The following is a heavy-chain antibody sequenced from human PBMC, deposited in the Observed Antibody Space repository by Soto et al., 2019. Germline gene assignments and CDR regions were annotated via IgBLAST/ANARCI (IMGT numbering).Heavy chain of an antibody. CDR2: IYHSGST. Sequence: SETLSLTCAVSGGSISSGGYSWSWIRQPPGKGLEWIGYIYHSGSTYYNPSLKSRVTISVDRSKNQFSVKLSSVTAADTAVYYCAGGYENYYYYGMDVWGQGTTVTVSS. J-gene: IGHJ6*02. V-gene: IGHV4-30-2*01. CDR1: GGSISSGGYS. CDR3: AGGYENYYYYGMDV. D-gene: IGHD5-12*01.